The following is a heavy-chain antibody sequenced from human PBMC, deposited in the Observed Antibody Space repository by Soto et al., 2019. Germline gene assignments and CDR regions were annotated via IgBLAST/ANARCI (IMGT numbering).Heavy chain of an antibody. Sequence: ASETLSLTCTVSGGSISSYYWSWIRQPPGKGLEWIGYIYYSGSTNYNPSLKSRVTISVDTSKNQFSLKLSSVTAADTAVYYCARGFTISKSWFDPWGQGTLVTVSS. CDR2: IYYSGST. D-gene: IGHD3-9*01. CDR1: GGSISSYY. V-gene: IGHV4-59*08. CDR3: ARGFTISKSWFDP. J-gene: IGHJ5*02.